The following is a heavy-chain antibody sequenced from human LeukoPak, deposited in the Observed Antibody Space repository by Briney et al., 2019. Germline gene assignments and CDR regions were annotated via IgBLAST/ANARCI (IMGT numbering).Heavy chain of an antibody. CDR2: IYSGGST. V-gene: IGHV3-53*01. D-gene: IGHD3-10*01. CDR1: GFTVSSNY. Sequence: GGSLRLSCAASGFTVSSNYMSWVRQAPGKGLEWVSVIYSGGSTYYADSVKGRYTISRDNSKNTLYLQMNSLRAEDTAVYYCARGGFGEPMDVWGQGTTVTVSS. CDR3: ARGGFGEPMDV. J-gene: IGHJ6*02.